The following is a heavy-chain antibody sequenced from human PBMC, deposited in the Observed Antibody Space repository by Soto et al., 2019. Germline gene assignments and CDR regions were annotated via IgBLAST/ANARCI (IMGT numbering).Heavy chain of an antibody. CDR1: GFTFSSYA. D-gene: IGHD3-22*01. CDR2: ISGSGGST. CDR3: AKQAEYYYDSSGYDWFDP. V-gene: IGHV3-23*01. Sequence: GGSLRLSCAASGFTFSSYAMSWVRQAPGKGLEWVSAISGSGGSTYYADSVKGRFTISRDNSKNTLYLQMNSLRAEGTAVYYCAKQAEYYYDSSGYDWFDPWGQGTLVTVSS. J-gene: IGHJ5*02.